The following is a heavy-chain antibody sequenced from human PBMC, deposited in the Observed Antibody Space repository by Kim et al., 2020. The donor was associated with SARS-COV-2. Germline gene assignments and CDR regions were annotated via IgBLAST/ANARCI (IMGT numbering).Heavy chain of an antibody. CDR3: ARGPGYSSSWYIY. D-gene: IGHD6-13*01. J-gene: IGHJ4*02. V-gene: IGHV4-34*01. Sequence: SNPSLQSRVTVSVDTSKNQCSLKLSSVTAADTAVYYCARGPGYSSSWYIYWGQGTLVTVSS.